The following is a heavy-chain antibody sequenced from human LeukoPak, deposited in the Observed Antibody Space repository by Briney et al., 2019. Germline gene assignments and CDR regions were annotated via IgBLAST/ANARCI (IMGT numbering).Heavy chain of an antibody. CDR3: AKVGGDYTPYYFDY. CDR2: ISGSGGST. Sequence: GGSLRLSCAASGFTFSSYAMSWVRQAPGKGLEWVSAISGSGGSTYYADSVKGRSTISRDSSKNTLYLQMNSLRAEDTAVYYCAKVGGDYTPYYFDYWGQGTLVTVSS. J-gene: IGHJ4*02. D-gene: IGHD4-17*01. CDR1: GFTFSSYA. V-gene: IGHV3-23*01.